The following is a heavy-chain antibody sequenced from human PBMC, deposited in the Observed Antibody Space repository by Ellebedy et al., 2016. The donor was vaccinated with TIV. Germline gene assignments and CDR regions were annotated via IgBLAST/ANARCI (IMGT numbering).Heavy chain of an antibody. CDR3: ARDNDYKIDY. V-gene: IGHV3-74*01. D-gene: IGHD4-11*01. J-gene: IGHJ4*02. CDR1: GFTFSNHW. CDR2: IIGDGSKT. Sequence: PGGSLRLSCAASGFTFSNHWMYWVRQAPGKGLLYIARIIGDGSKTSYADYVKGRFTISSDNAKNTLYLQLNSLGADETDVYYCARDNDYKIDYWGQGTLVTVSS.